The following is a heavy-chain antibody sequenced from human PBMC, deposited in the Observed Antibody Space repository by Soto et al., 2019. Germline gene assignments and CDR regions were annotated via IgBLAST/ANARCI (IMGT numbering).Heavy chain of an antibody. J-gene: IGHJ4*02. CDR1: GFTFSSYA. CDR2: ISGSGGST. Sequence: GGSLRLSCAASGFTFSSYAMNWVRQAPGKGLEWVSVISGSGGSTYYADSVKGRFTISRDNSKNTLYLQMNGLRAEDTAVYYCAKRATGTDFDYWGQGTLVTVSS. CDR3: AKRATGTDFDY. D-gene: IGHD1-1*01. V-gene: IGHV3-23*01.